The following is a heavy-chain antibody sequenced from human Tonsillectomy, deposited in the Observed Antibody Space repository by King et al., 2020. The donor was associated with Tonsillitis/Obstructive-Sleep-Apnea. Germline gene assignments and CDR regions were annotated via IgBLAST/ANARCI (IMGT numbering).Heavy chain of an antibody. V-gene: IGHV3-30*04. CDR3: AREGIYDTSGYADAFDI. CDR1: GFTFSRYA. J-gene: IGHJ3*02. CDR2: ISYDGSNK. Sequence: VQLVESGGGVVQPGRSLRLSCAASGFTFSRYAIHWVRQGPGKGLEWVAVISYDGSNKYYADSVVVRFTISRDNSKNTLYLQMNSLGAEDTAMYYCAREGIYDTSGYADAFDIWGQGTMVTVSS. D-gene: IGHD3-22*01.